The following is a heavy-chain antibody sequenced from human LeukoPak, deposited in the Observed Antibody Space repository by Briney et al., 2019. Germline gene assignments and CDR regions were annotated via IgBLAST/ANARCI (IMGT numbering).Heavy chain of an antibody. D-gene: IGHD3-10*01. Sequence: GGSLRLSCAASGFTFSSYWMNWARQAPGKGLEWVASINHNGNVNYYVDSVKGRFTISRDNAKNSLYLQMNSLRAEDTAVYYCATGVGYYGSGSSIHWGQGTLVTVSS. CDR1: GFTFSSYW. V-gene: IGHV3-7*01. CDR2: INHNGNVN. J-gene: IGHJ4*02. CDR3: ATGVGYYGSGSSIH.